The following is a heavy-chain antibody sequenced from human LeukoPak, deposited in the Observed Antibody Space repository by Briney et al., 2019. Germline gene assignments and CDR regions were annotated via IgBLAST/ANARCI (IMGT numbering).Heavy chain of an antibody. Sequence: GESLKISCKGSGYSFTNYWIGWVRQMPGKGLEWMGITYPGDSDTRYSPSFQGQVTISADKSISTAYLQWSSLKASDTAMYYCARSTATTVTTVNYYYYGMDVWGQGTTVTVSS. J-gene: IGHJ6*02. D-gene: IGHD4-11*01. V-gene: IGHV5-51*01. CDR2: TYPGDSDT. CDR1: GYSFTNYW. CDR3: ARSTATTVTTVNYYYYGMDV.